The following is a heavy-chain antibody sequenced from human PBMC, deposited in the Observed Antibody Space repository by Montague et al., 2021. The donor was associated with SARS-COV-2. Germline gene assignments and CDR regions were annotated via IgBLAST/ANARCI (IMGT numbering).Heavy chain of an antibody. CDR2: VYHTGST. Sequence: SETLSLTCSVSGVSISSGSYYWSWVRQPPGKGLEWIGYVYHTGSTNYNPSLKSRVTLSIDTSKNQFSLNQTSVTAADTAVYYCVREKYYFDDSGSKWGQGTLVTV. CDR1: GVSISSGSYY. D-gene: IGHD3-22*01. J-gene: IGHJ4*02. V-gene: IGHV4-61*01. CDR3: VREKYYFDDSGSK.